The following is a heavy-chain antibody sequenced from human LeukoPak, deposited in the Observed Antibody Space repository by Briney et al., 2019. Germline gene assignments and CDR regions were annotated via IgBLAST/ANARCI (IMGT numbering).Heavy chain of an antibody. CDR2: IYYSGST. CDR1: GGSISSYY. V-gene: IGHV4-59*01. Sequence: SETLSFTCTVSGGSISSYYWSWIRQPPGKGLEWIGYIYYSGSTNYNPSLKSRVTISVDTSKNQFSLKLSSVTAADTAVYYCARGFSGYFDYWGQGTLVTVSS. D-gene: IGHD1-26*01. CDR3: ARGFSGYFDY. J-gene: IGHJ4*02.